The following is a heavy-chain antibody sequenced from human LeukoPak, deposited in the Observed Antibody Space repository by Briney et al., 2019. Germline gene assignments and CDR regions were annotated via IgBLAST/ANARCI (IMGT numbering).Heavy chain of an antibody. CDR2: IGSSSRSI. J-gene: IGHJ3*02. D-gene: IGHD1-26*01. V-gene: IGHV3-21*01. Sequence: SGGSLRLSCAASGFTFSSYSMNWVRQAPGKGLEWVSYIGSSSRSIYYADSVKGRFTISRDNAKNSLSLQMNSLRAEDTAVYYCAREWEEAFDIWGQGTMVTVS. CDR1: GFTFSSYS. CDR3: AREWEEAFDI.